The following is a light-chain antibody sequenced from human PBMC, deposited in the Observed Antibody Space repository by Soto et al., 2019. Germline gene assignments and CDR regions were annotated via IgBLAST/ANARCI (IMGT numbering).Light chain of an antibody. CDR2: AAS. V-gene: IGKV1-27*01. Sequence: DIQMTQSPSSLSASVGDRVTITCRASQGIASYLAWYQQKPGKVPKLLIYAASTLQSGVPSRFSGSGSGTDFTLTISNLQPEDVATYYCQKYHSALSITFGQGTRLEIK. J-gene: IGKJ5*01. CDR1: QGIASY. CDR3: QKYHSALSIT.